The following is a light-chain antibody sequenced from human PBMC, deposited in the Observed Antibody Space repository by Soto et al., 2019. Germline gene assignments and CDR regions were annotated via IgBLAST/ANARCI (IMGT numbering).Light chain of an antibody. CDR2: SNN. CDR3: ASWDDSLNGLL. J-gene: IGLJ2*01. V-gene: IGLV1-44*01. CDR1: RSNIGSNP. Sequence: QSVLTQPPSASGTPGQRVTISCSGARSNIGSNPVNWYQQVPGTAPRFLIYSNNQRATGVPDRFSGSKSGTSASLAISGLQAEDEADYYCASWDDSLNGLLFGGGTKVTVL.